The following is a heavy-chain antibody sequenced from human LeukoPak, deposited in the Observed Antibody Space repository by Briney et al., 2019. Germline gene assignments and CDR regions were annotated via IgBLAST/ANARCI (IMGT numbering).Heavy chain of an antibody. V-gene: IGHV3-23*01. D-gene: IGHD6-19*01. CDR3: AKESSRIAVAGTLDY. CDR2: ISADGGAT. CDR1: GFTFNNFA. J-gene: IGHJ4*02. Sequence: GGSLRLSCAASGFTFNNFAMSWVRQAPGKGLEWVSAISADGGATYYADSVKGRFTISRDNSKKKVFLQMNSLRADDTAVYYCAKESSRIAVAGTLDYWGQGTLVTVSS.